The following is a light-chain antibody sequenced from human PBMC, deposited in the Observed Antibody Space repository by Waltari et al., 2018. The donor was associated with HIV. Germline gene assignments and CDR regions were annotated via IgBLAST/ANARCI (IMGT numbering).Light chain of an antibody. Sequence: QSVLTQPPSVSGAPGQRVTISCTGISSNIGAGYDVHGYQHLPETAPKLLVYGNNNRASGVPDRFSGAKSGTSASRAITGLQAEDEVEYSGQSYGTSLGGYVFGTGTKVTVL. CDR1: SSNIGAGYD. CDR2: GNN. V-gene: IGLV1-40*01. J-gene: IGLJ1*01. CDR3: QSYGTSLGGYV.